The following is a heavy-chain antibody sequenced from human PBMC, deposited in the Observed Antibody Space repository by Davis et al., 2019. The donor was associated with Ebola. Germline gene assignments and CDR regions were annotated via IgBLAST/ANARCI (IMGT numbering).Heavy chain of an antibody. CDR3: ASGTAAWF. J-gene: IGHJ4*02. CDR1: GFTFSSYW. D-gene: IGHD1-14*01. CDR2: INSDGTTT. V-gene: IGHV3-74*01. Sequence: PGGSLRLSCAASGFTFSSYWMHWVRQAPGKGLVWVSRINSDGTTTNYADSVKGRFTISRDNSKNTLYLQMNSLRAEDTAVYYCASGTAAWFWGQGTLVTVSS.